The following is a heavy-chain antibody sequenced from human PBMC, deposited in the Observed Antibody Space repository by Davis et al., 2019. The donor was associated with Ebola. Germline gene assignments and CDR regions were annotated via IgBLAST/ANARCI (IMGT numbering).Heavy chain of an antibody. J-gene: IGHJ4*02. CDR1: GFTFSLYA. D-gene: IGHD6-19*01. V-gene: IGHV3-30*04. Sequence: GESLKISCAASGFTFSLYAMHWVRQAPGKGLEWVAVVSYDGRNKYYVDSVKGRFTVSRDNSKNTLYLQMNSLRAEDTAVYSCARGSIAVAWGQGTLVTVSS. CDR3: ARGSIAVA. CDR2: VSYDGRNK.